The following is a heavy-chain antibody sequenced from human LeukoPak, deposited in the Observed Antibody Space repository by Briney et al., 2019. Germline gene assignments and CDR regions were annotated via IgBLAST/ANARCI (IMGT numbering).Heavy chain of an antibody. CDR1: GFTFSSYA. V-gene: IGHV3-30-3*02. J-gene: IGHJ3*02. D-gene: IGHD3-22*01. CDR3: AKRPLSGYYSYDAFDI. Sequence: PGRSLRLSCAASGFTFSSYAMHWVRQAPGKGLEWVAVISYDGSNKYYADSVMGRFTISRDNSKNTLYLQMNSLRAEDTAVYYCAKRPLSGYYSYDAFDIWGQGTMVTVSS. CDR2: ISYDGSNK.